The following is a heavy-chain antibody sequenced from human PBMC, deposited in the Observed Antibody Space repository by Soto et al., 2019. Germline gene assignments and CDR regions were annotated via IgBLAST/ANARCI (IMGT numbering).Heavy chain of an antibody. CDR1: GFTFSSFG. J-gene: IGHJ4*02. D-gene: IGHD2-21*02. CDR3: AKRGTYCGGDCYLSN. V-gene: IGHV3-30*18. CDR2: ISYDGSIA. Sequence: GGSLRLSCAASGFTFSSFGMHWVRQAPGKGLEWVSVISYDGSIAYYADSVRGRFTISRDNSKSTLYLQMNSLKTEDTAVYYCAKRGTYCGGDCYLSNWGQGTLVTVSS.